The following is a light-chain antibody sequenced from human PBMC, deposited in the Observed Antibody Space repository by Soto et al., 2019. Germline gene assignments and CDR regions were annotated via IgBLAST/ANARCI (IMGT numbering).Light chain of an antibody. CDR3: KSYAGSNTYV. CDR1: KNDIGVYDF. V-gene: IGLV2-8*01. CDR2: EVV. J-gene: IGLJ1*01. Sequence: LTQSPSASGSPGQSVTISCTGTKNDIGVYDFVSWYQHHPGKAPRLIIYEVVQRPSGVPDRFSGSKSGNTASLTVSGLQAADEADYFCKSYAGSNTYVFGSGTKVTVL.